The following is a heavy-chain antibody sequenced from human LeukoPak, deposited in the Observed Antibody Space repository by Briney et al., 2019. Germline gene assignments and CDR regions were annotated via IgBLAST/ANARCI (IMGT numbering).Heavy chain of an antibody. Sequence: GETLRLSCAASGFTFSSYGMSWVRQAPGKGLEWVSAITGSGDSTYYADSVKGRFTISRDNSKNTLYLQMNSLRAEDTAVYYCARGDIRTDYYDSSGSPLGYWGQGTLVTVSS. CDR3: ARGDIRTDYYDSSGSPLGY. J-gene: IGHJ4*02. CDR1: GFTFSSYG. CDR2: ITGSGDST. D-gene: IGHD3-22*01. V-gene: IGHV3-23*01.